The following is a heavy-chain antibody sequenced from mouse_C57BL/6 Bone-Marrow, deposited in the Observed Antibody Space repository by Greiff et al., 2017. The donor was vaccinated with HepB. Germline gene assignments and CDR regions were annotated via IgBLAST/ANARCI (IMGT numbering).Heavy chain of an antibody. V-gene: IGHV3-6*01. CDR3: ARGGSSSLYAMDY. D-gene: IGHD1-1*01. CDR1: GYSIPSGYY. J-gene: IGHJ4*01. CDR2: ISYDGSN. Sequence: EVKLQESGPGLVKPSQSLSLTCSVTGYSIPSGYYWNWIRQFPGNTLEWMGYISYDGSNKYNPSLKNRISITRDTSKNQFFLKLNPVTTEDTATYYWARGGSSSLYAMDYWGQGTSVTVSS.